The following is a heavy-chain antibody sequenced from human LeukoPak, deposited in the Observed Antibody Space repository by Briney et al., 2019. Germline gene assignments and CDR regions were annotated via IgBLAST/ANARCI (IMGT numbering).Heavy chain of an antibody. D-gene: IGHD1/OR15-1a*01. CDR2: ISSSGSTI. J-gene: IGHJ4*02. V-gene: IGHV3-48*03. CDR1: GFTFSSYE. CDR3: LVTTRSRGFDY. Sequence: QPGGSLRLSCAASGFTFSSYEMNWVRQAPGRGLEWVSYISSSGSTIYYADSVKGRFTISRDNAKNSLYLQMNSLRAEDTAVYYCLVTTRSRGFDYWGQGTLVTVSS.